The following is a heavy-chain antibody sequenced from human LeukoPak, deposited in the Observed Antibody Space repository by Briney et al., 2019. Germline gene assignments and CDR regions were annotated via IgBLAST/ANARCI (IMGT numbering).Heavy chain of an antibody. CDR3: ARFLGYCSGGSCLAYGY. V-gene: IGHV3-7*01. CDR1: GFTFSSYW. Sequence: PGGSLRLSCAASGFTFSSYWMSWVRQAPGKGLEWVANIKQDGSEKYYVDSVKGRFTISRDNGKNSLYLQMNSLRAEDTAVYYCARFLGYCSGGSCLAYGYWGQGTLVTVSS. D-gene: IGHD2-15*01. J-gene: IGHJ4*02. CDR2: IKQDGSEK.